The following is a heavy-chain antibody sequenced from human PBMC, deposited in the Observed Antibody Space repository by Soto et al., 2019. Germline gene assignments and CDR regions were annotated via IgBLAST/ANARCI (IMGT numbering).Heavy chain of an antibody. Sequence: GGSLRLSCEASGFTFSSYAIHWVRQAPGKGLEWVAVISYDGSNKFYADSVEGRFTISRDNSKNTVYLQMNTLRPEDTAVYYCAKDPAWKHYGTPGDAFDIWGQGTMVTVSS. V-gene: IGHV3-30-3*01. D-gene: IGHD5-18*01. CDR3: AKDPAWKHYGTPGDAFDI. CDR1: GFTFSSYA. J-gene: IGHJ3*02. CDR2: ISYDGSNK.